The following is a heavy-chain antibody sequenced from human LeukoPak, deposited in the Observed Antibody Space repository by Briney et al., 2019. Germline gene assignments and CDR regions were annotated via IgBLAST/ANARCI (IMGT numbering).Heavy chain of an antibody. CDR1: GFTVSSNY. Sequence: GGSLRLSCEASGFTVSSNYMSWVRQAPGKGLEWVSLIYSGENTYYADSVKGRFTISRDSSINALFLEMNSLRAEDTAVYYCASTMYTSAPTFDYWGQGTLVTVSS. D-gene: IGHD6-25*01. CDR2: IYSGENT. CDR3: ASTMYTSAPTFDY. V-gene: IGHV3-53*01. J-gene: IGHJ4*02.